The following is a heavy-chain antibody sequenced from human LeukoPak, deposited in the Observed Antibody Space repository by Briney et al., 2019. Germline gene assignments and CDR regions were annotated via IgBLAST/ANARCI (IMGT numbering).Heavy chain of an antibody. CDR3: VAKSWYALDI. CDR1: GGSISSINW. CDR2: IYHSGST. J-gene: IGHJ3*02. Sequence: PSETLSLTCAVSGGSISSINWWSWVRQSPGKGLEWIGEIYHSGSTNYKPSLRSRVTISVDKSENQFSLNLSSVTAADTAVYYCVAKSWYALDIWGQGTMVTVSS. D-gene: IGHD6-13*01. V-gene: IGHV4-4*02.